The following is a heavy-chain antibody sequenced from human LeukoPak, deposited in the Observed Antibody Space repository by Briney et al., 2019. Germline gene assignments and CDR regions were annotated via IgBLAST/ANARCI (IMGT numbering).Heavy chain of an antibody. CDR3: ARLGYYDSSGYYAVRISWAHSDAFDI. V-gene: IGHV4-4*02. Sequence: SETLSLTCAVSGGSISSSNWWSWVRQPPGKGLEWIGEIYHSGSTNYNPSLKSRVTISVDKSKNQFSLKLSSVTAADTAVYYCARLGYYDSSGYYAVRISWAHSDAFDIWGQGTMVTVSS. J-gene: IGHJ3*02. CDR2: IYHSGST. D-gene: IGHD3-22*01. CDR1: GGSISSSNW.